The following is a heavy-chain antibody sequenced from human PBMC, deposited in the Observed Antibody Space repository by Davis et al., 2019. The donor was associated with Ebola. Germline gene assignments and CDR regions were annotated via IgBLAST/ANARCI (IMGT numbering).Heavy chain of an antibody. D-gene: IGHD3-10*01. CDR2: ISSNGGST. CDR1: GFTFSSYA. CDR3: VKAAKMVRGVIYYYYGMDV. Sequence: PGGSLRLSCAASGFTFSSYAMHWVRQAPGKGLEYVSAISSNGGSTYYADSVKGRFTISRDNSKNTLYLQMSSLRAEDTAVYYCVKAAKMVRGVIYYYYGMDVWGQGTTVTVSS. J-gene: IGHJ6*02. V-gene: IGHV3-64D*06.